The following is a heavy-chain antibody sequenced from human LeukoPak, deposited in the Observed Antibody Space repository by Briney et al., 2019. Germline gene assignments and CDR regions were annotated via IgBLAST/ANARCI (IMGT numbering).Heavy chain of an antibody. Sequence: GASVKVSCKASGYTFTSYDINWVRQATGQRLEWMGWMNPNSGNTGYAQKFQGRVTMTRNTSISTAYMELSSLRSEDTAVYYCARSGLKFKWADYYYYGMDVWGQGTTVTVSS. CDR2: MNPNSGNT. CDR3: ARSGLKFKWADYYYYGMDV. CDR1: GYTFTSYD. J-gene: IGHJ6*02. V-gene: IGHV1-8*01. D-gene: IGHD1-26*01.